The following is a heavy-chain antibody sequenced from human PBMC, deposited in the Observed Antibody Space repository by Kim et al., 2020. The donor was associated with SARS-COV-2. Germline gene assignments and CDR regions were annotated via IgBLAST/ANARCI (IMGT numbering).Heavy chain of an antibody. Sequence: GGSLRLSCADSGFTFRTYAMHWVRQAPGKGLEWVAVISYDGRNEYYADSGKGRFTISRDNSKNTLYLQMNSLRAEDTAMYHCARDRFGSVVRGVDYWGQGTLVTVSS. D-gene: IGHD3-16*01. V-gene: IGHV3-30*04. J-gene: IGHJ4*02. CDR2: ISYDGRNE. CDR1: GFTFRTYA. CDR3: ARDRFGSVVRGVDY.